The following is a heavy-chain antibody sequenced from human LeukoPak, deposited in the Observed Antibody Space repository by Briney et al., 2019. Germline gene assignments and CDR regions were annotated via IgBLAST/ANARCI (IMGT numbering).Heavy chain of an antibody. CDR1: GFPFSSYS. Sequence: PGGSLRLSCATSGFPFSSYSMNWVRHAHGKGLEWVSFVSISSSYIYYADAVKGRFTSPRDNAKNSLYLQMNSLRVEDTAVYYWARAPTFSGWFDDWGQGTLVTVSS. CDR2: VSISSSYI. D-gene: IGHD6-19*01. CDR3: ARAPTFSGWFDD. J-gene: IGHJ4*02. V-gene: IGHV3-21*01.